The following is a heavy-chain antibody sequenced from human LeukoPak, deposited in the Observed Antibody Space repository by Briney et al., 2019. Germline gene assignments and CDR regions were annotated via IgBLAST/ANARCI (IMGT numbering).Heavy chain of an antibody. J-gene: IGHJ4*02. D-gene: IGHD2-2*01. Sequence: PGGSLRLSCAASGFTFSSYEMNWVRQAPGKGLEWVSYISSSGSTIYYADSVKGRFTISRDNAKNSLYLQMNSLRAEDTAVYYCARDLRAPYQLLLPDYWGQGTLVTVSS. V-gene: IGHV3-48*03. CDR1: GFTFSSYE. CDR2: ISSSGSTI. CDR3: ARDLRAPYQLLLPDY.